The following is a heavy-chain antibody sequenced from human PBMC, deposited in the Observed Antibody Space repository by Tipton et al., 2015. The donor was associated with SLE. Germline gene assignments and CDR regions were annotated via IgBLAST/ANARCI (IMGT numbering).Heavy chain of an antibody. CDR1: GGSFSGYY. CDR3: ARGDNSGSDAFDI. V-gene: IGHV4-34*01. Sequence: TLSLTCAVYGGSFSGYYWSWIRQHPGKGLEWIGYIYYSGSTYHNPSLKSRVTISVDTSKNQFSLKLTSVTAADTAVYYCARGDNSGSDAFDIWGQGTMVTVSS. CDR2: IYYSGST. D-gene: IGHD3-22*01. J-gene: IGHJ3*02.